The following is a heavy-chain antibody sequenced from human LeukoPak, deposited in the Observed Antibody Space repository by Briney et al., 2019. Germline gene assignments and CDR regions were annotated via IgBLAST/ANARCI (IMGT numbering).Heavy chain of an antibody. D-gene: IGHD1-26*01. Sequence: ASVKVSCKASGYTFTGYYMHWVRQAPGQGLEWMGWINPNSGGTNYAQKFQGRVTMTTDTSTSTAYMELRSLRSDDTAVYYCARDLKGGGATDYWGRGTLVTVSS. J-gene: IGHJ4*02. CDR2: INPNSGGT. V-gene: IGHV1-2*02. CDR1: GYTFTGYY. CDR3: ARDLKGGGATDY.